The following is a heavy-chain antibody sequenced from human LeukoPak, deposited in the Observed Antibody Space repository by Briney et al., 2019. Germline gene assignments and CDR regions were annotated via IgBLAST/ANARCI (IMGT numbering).Heavy chain of an antibody. CDR2: IRKKGYGETT. CDR1: GFSFGDDA. J-gene: IGHJ4*02. D-gene: IGHD4-17*01. CDR3: SRGLHDYGDSSYYCDQ. V-gene: IGHV3-49*03. Sequence: GRSLRLSCTASGFSFGDDAWSWFRQAPGRGLEFVSFIRKKGYGETTDYAASVRGRFTISRDDAKSTAYLQMNSLEIEDTALYYCSRGLHDYGDSSYYCDQWGRGTQVTVSS.